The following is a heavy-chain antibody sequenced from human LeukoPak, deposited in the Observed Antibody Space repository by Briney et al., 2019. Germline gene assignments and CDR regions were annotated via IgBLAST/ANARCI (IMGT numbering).Heavy chain of an antibody. V-gene: IGHV4-34*01. CDR2: INHSGST. CDR3: ARWGSSWYDALDI. J-gene: IGHJ3*02. D-gene: IGHD6-13*01. CDR1: GGSFSGYY. Sequence: SETLSLTCAVYGGSFSGYYWSWIRQPPGKGLEWIGEINHSGSTNYNPSLKSRVTISVDTSKNQFSLKLSSVTAADTAVYYCARWGSSWYDALDIWGQGTMVTVSS.